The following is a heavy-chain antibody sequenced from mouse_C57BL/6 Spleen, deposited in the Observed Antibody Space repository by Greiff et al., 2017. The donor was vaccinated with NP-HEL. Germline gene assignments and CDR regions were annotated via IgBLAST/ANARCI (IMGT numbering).Heavy chain of an antibody. D-gene: IGHD2-12*01. J-gene: IGHJ4*01. CDR1: GFNIKDYY. CDR2: IDPEDGDT. Sequence: VPLQQSVAELVRPGASVKLSCTASGFNIKDYYMPWVQQRPVQGLEWIGRIDPEDGDTEYAPKFQGKATMTADTSSNTAYLQLSSLTSEDTAVYYCTTSYSGGDYWGQGTSVTVSS. CDR3: TTSYSGGDY. V-gene: IGHV14-1*01.